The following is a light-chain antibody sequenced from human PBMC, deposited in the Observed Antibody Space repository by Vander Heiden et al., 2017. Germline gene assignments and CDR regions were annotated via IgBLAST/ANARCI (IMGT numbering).Light chain of an antibody. CDR1: SSDVGGYNH. V-gene: IGLV2-8*01. J-gene: IGLJ2*01. Sequence: HSALTQPASAAGSPVQSATICCTGTSSDVGGYNHVSRYQQHPVKAPKLMIYEVIKRPSGVPDRFSGSKSGSTASLTGSGLQAEDEADDHCSSSTGGNNLVFGGGTKLTVL. CDR2: EVI. CDR3: SSSTGGNNLV.